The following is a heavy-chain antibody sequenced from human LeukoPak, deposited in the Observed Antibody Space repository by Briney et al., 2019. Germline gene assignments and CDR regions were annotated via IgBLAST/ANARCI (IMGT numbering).Heavy chain of an antibody. CDR2: IYTSGTT. V-gene: IGHV4-4*09. J-gene: IGHJ6*03. CDR3: ARESSGNYYNPLGYMDV. CDR1: NGSISTYY. D-gene: IGHD3-10*01. Sequence: SETLSLTCTVSNGSISTYYWSWIRQPPGKGLEWIGYIYTSGTTNYNPSLKSRVTISADTSKNHFSLKLNSVTAADTAVYYCARESSGNYYNPLGYMDVWGKGTTVTVSS.